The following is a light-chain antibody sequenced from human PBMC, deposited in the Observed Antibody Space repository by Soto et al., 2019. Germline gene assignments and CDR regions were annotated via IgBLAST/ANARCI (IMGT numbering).Light chain of an antibody. V-gene: IGKV2-30*01. Sequence: DVVMTQSPLSLPVTLGQPASISCRSSQSLVFSDGNTYLNWFQQRPGQSPRRLIYKVSNRDSGVPDRFSGSGSVTDFTLKISRVEAEDVGFYYCIQGTHWLYTFAQGTKLEIK. CDR2: KVS. J-gene: IGKJ2*01. CDR3: IQGTHWLYT. CDR1: QSLVFSDGNTY.